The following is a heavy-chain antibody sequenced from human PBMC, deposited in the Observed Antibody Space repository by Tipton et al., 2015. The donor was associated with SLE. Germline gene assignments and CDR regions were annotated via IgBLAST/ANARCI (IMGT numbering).Heavy chain of an antibody. V-gene: IGHV3-30*04. Sequence: QMQLVQSGGGVVQPGRSLRLSCAASGFTFSSYAMHWVRQAPGKGLEWVAVISYDGSNKYYADSVKGRFTISRDNSKNTLYLQMNSLRAEDTAVYYCARGSEPPAAYYFDYWGQGTLVTVSS. CDR1: GFTFSSYA. J-gene: IGHJ4*02. CDR3: ARGSEPPAAYYFDY. CDR2: ISYDGSNK. D-gene: IGHD6-13*01.